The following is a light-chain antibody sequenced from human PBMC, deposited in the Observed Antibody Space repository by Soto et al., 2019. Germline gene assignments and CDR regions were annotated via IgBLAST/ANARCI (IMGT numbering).Light chain of an antibody. CDR2: GAS. CDR1: QSVGSR. V-gene: IGKV3-15*01. Sequence: EIVMTQSPATLSVSPGERVTLSCRASQSVGSRVAWYQQKTGQAPRLLIYGASTRATGIPARFSGSGSGTKFTLTISSLQSEDFAVYFCQQYNNWPPSTFGQGTMLEI. J-gene: IGKJ2*01. CDR3: QQYNNWPPST.